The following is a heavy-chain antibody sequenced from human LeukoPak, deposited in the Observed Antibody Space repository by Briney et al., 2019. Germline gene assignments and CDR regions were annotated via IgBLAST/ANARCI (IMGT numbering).Heavy chain of an antibody. Sequence: SVKVSCKASGGTFSSYAISWVRQAPGQGLEWMGGIIPIFGTANYAQKFQGRVTITTDESTSTAYMELSSLRSEDTAVYYCARDTRRRSYYDSSGYYEGFDYWGQGTLVIVSS. CDR1: GGTFSSYA. CDR2: IIPIFGTA. CDR3: ARDTRRRSYYDSSGYYEGFDY. V-gene: IGHV1-69*05. J-gene: IGHJ4*02. D-gene: IGHD3-22*01.